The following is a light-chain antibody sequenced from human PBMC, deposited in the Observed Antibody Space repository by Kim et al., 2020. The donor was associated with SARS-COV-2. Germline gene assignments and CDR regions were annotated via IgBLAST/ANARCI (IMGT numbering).Light chain of an antibody. CDR1: KLGDKY. CDR2: QDS. CDR3: QACDSSTV. Sequence: SYELTQPPSVSVSPGQTASITCSGDKLGDKYGCWYQQKPGQSPVLVIYQDSKRPSGIPERFSGSNSGNTATLTISGTQAMDEADSYCQACDSSTVFG. J-gene: IGLJ3*02. V-gene: IGLV3-1*01.